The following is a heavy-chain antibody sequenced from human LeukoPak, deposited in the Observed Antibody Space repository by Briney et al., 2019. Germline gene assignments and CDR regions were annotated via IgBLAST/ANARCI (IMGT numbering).Heavy chain of an antibody. CDR1: GGSISSYY. D-gene: IGHD6-13*01. V-gene: IGHV4-59*08. CDR3: ARAGLCIATKFDP. Sequence: PSETLSLTCTVSGGSISSYYWSWIRQPPGKGLEWIGYIYYSGSTNYNPSLKSRVTISVDTSKNQFSLKLSSVTAADTAVYYCARAGLCIATKFDPWGQGTLVTVSS. CDR2: IYYSGST. J-gene: IGHJ5*02.